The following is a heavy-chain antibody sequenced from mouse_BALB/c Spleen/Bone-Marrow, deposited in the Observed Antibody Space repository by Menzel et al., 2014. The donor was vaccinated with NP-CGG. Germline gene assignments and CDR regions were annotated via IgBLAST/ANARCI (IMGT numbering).Heavy chain of an antibody. J-gene: IGHJ4*01. D-gene: IGHD2-1*01. CDR3: TSRIYYGGAMDY. CDR1: GYTFTDYE. CDR2: IDPETGDT. Sequence: QVQLQQSGAELVRPGASVTLSCKASGYTFTDYEMYWVKQTPVHGLEWIGTIDPETGDTAYNQKFKGKATLTADKFSNTAYMELRSLTSEDSAVYYCTSRIYYGGAMDYWGQGTSVSVSS. V-gene: IGHV1-15*01.